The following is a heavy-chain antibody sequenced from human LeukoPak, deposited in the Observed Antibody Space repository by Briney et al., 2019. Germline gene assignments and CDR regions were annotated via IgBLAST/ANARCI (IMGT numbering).Heavy chain of an antibody. J-gene: IGHJ4*02. CDR3: ARGNLYYFDSSGYYFKFDY. CDR1: GGSISDNNCY. CDR2: IYYRGNT. D-gene: IGHD3-22*01. Sequence: SETLSLTCSVSGGSISDNNCYWGWIRQPPGRGLEWIGNIYYRGNTFYSPSLKSRVTVSVDTSKNQFSLKLRSVTAADTAVYYCARGNLYYFDSSGYYFKFDYWGQGTLVTVSS. V-gene: IGHV4-39*01.